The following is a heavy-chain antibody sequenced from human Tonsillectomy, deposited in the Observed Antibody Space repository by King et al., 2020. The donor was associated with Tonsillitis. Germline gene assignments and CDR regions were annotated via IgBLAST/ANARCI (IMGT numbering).Heavy chain of an antibody. CDR2: FSSRGRTI. CDR1: GFTFSDYY. Sequence: VQLVESGGGLVKPGVSLRLSCGASGFTFSDYYMSWIRRAPGEGVELVYYFSSRGRTIYYADFVKGRFTISRDNAKNSLYLQMNSLRAEDTAVYYCAREESRTIFGSHTSAFDYWGQGTLVTVSS. V-gene: IGHV3-11*01. J-gene: IGHJ4*02. D-gene: IGHD3-3*01. CDR3: AREESRTIFGSHTSAFDY.